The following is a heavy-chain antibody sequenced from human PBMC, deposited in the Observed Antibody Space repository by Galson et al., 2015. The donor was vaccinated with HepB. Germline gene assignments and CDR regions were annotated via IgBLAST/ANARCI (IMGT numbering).Heavy chain of an antibody. V-gene: IGHV3-23*01. J-gene: IGHJ5*02. Sequence: SLRLSCAASGFTFSSYAMSWVRQAPGKGLEWVSAISGSGGSTYYADSVKGRFTISRDNSKNTLYLQMNSLRAEDTAVYYCAKDPEYGDYARRDWFDPWGQGTLVTVSS. D-gene: IGHD4-17*01. CDR3: AKDPEYGDYARRDWFDP. CDR2: ISGSGGST. CDR1: GFTFSSYA.